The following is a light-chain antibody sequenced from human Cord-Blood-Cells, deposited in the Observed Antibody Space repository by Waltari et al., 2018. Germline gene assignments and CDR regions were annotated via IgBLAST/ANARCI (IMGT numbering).Light chain of an antibody. J-gene: IGLJ1*01. CDR2: EVS. CDR3: SSYTSSSTLV. Sequence: QSALTQPASVSGSPGQSITISCTGTSSDVGGYNYVSWYQQHPGKAPKLMIYEVSNRPSGVSKRLSVSKSGNTASLTISGLQAEDEADYYCSSYTSSSTLVFGTGTKVTVL. CDR1: SSDVGGYNY. V-gene: IGLV2-14*01.